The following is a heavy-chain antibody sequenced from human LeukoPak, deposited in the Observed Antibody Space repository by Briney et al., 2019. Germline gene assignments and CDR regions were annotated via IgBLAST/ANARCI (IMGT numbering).Heavy chain of an antibody. CDR2: ISSSGSTI. Sequence: GGSLRLSCAASGFTFSDYYMSWIRQAPGKGLEWVSYISSSGSTIYYADSVKGRFTISRDNAKNSLYLQMNSLRAEDTAVYYCGRDPRYCGGDCYSFDYWGQGTLVTVSS. CDR1: GFTFSDYY. V-gene: IGHV3-11*01. CDR3: GRDPRYCGGDCYSFDY. J-gene: IGHJ4*02. D-gene: IGHD2-21*02.